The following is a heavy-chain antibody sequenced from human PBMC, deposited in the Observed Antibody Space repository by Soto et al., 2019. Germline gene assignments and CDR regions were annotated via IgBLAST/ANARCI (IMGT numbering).Heavy chain of an antibody. CDR3: ARGGDGDY. D-gene: IGHD3-10*01. CDR2: INGDGSST. CDR1: GFTFSSYW. V-gene: IGHV3-74*01. Sequence: EVQLVESGGGLVQPGGSLRLSCAASGFTFSSYWMQWVRQAPGKGLVWVSRINGDGSSTNYAYSVKGRFTISRDNARNSLYLQMNSLRAEDTAVYYCARGGDGDYWGQGTLVTVSS. J-gene: IGHJ4*02.